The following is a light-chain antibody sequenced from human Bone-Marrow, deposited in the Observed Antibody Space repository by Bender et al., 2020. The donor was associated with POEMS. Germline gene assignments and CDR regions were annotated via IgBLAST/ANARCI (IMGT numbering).Light chain of an antibody. J-gene: IGLJ3*02. Sequence: QSALTQPASVSGSPGQSITISCTGTSSDVVSWYQQHPGKAPKILIYEVTKRPSGISDRFSGSKSGNTASLTISRLQAEDEADYYCCSYAGSSTSVFGGGTKLTVL. CDR2: EVT. CDR3: CSYAGSSTSV. V-gene: IGLV2-23*02. CDR1: SSDVV.